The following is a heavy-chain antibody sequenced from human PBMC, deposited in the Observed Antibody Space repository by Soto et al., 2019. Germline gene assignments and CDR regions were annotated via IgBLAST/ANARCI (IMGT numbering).Heavy chain of an antibody. J-gene: IGHJ6*02. CDR1: GDSVSSYY. CDR2: IYISGNT. CDR3: ARGGLRYYYYGMDI. V-gene: IGHV4-59*02. Sequence: QVQLQESGPGLVKPSETLSLSCTVSGDSVSSYYWSWIRQLPGKGLEWIGYIYISGNTNYNPSLKRRVTISPDTSKNHFSLNVKTVTAADTAVYYCARGGLRYYYYGMDIWGQGTTVTVSS.